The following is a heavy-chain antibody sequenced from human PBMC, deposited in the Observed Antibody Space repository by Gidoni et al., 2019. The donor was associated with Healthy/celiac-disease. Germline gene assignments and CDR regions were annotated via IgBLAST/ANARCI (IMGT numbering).Heavy chain of an antibody. CDR1: GFTFDDYA. CDR3: AKDIGCSSTSCLTSYYYYYGMDV. J-gene: IGHJ6*02. V-gene: IGHV3-9*01. D-gene: IGHD2-2*01. Sequence: EVQLVESGGGLVQPGRSLRLSCAASGFTFDDYAMHWVRQAPGKGLEWVSGISWNSGSIGYADSVKGRFTISRDNAKNSLYLQMNSLRAEDTALYYCAKDIGCSSTSCLTSYYYYYGMDVWGQGTTVTVSS. CDR2: ISWNSGSI.